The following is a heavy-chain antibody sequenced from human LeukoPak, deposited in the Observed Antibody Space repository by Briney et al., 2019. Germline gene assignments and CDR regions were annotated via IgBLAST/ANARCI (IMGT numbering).Heavy chain of an antibody. V-gene: IGHV6-1*01. CDR1: GDTLSSNSAA. D-gene: IGHD5-24*01. J-gene: IGHJ5*02. CDR2: TYYRYKWYN. CDR3: ARDEDGYNYGFDP. Sequence: SQTLSLTCAISGDTLSSNSAAWDWIRQAPSRGLECLGRTYYRYKWYNDYAVSVKSRIIINPDTSKNQFSLQLDSVTPEDTAVYYCARDEDGYNYGFDPWGQGTLVTVSS.